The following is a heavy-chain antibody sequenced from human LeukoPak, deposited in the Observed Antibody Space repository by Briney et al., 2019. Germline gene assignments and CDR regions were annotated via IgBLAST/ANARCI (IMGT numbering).Heavy chain of an antibody. J-gene: IGHJ4*02. CDR1: GGSFSGYY. D-gene: IGHD6-13*01. CDR2: INHSGST. V-gene: IGHV4-34*01. CDR3: AREGSYSSSWFDY. Sequence: SETLSLTCAVYGGSFSGYYWSWIRQPPGKGLEWIGEINHSGSTNYNPSRKSRVTISVDTSKNQFSLKLSSVTAADTAVYYCAREGSYSSSWFDYWGQGTLVTVSS.